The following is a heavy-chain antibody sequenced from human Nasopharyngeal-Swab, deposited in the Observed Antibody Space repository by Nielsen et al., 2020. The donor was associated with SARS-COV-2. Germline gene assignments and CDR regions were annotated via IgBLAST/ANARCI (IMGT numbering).Heavy chain of an antibody. CDR1: GFTFSSYA. CDR2: ISYDGSNK. J-gene: IGHJ6*03. Sequence: SLRLSCAASGFTFSSYAMHWVRQAPGKGLEWVAVISYDGSNKYYADSVKGRFTISRDNSKNTLYLQMNSLRAEDTAVYYCARKADWSLYYYYMDVWGKGTTVTVSS. V-gene: IGHV3-30-3*01. D-gene: IGHD3-9*01. CDR3: ARKADWSLYYYYMDV.